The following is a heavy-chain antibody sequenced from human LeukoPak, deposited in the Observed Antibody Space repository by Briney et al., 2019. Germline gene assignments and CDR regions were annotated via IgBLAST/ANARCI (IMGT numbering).Heavy chain of an antibody. J-gene: IGHJ4*02. V-gene: IGHV3-23*01. CDR1: GFTFRSFA. Sequence: GGSLRLSCAASGFTFRSFAMSWVRQAPGKGLEWVSGIIGSGRTTFYADSVKGRFTISRDNAKNSLYLQMNSLRAEDTAVYYCARDSSGYQWGQGTLVTVSS. CDR2: IIGSGRTT. D-gene: IGHD3-22*01. CDR3: ARDSSGYQ.